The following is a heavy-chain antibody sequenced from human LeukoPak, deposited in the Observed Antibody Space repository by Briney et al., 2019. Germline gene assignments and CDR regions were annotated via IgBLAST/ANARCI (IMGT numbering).Heavy chain of an antibody. V-gene: IGHV4-34*01. CDR1: GGSFSGYY. CDR2: IYHSGST. CDR3: ARESITIFGVVTPPDY. J-gene: IGHJ4*02. D-gene: IGHD3-3*01. Sequence: PSETLSLTCAVYGGSFSGYYWSWIRQPPGKGLEWIGYIYHSGSTYYNPSLKSRVTISVDRSKNQFSLKLSSVTAADTAVYYCARESITIFGVVTPPDYWGQGTLVTVSS.